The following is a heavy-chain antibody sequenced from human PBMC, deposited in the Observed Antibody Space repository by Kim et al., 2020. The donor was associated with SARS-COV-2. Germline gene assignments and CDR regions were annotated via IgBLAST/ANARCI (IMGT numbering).Heavy chain of an antibody. V-gene: IGHV3-43*01. CDR3: AKVGYSCGFGIDY. Sequence: YADSVKGRFTISRDNSKNSLYLQMNSLRTEDTALYYCAKVGYSCGFGIDYWGQGTLVTVSS. J-gene: IGHJ4*02. D-gene: IGHD5-18*01.